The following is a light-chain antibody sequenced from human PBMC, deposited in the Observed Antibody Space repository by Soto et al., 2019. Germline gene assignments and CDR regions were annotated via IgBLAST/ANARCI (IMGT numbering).Light chain of an antibody. CDR2: GAS. Sequence: EIVLTQSPGTLSLSPGDRATLSCRASQSVSSSYLAWYQQTPGQAPRLLIYGASSRATGIPDRFSGSGSGTDFTLTISRLEPEDVAVYYCQQYCSSPPSTFGQGTRLEIK. CDR3: QQYCSSPPST. V-gene: IGKV3-20*01. CDR1: QSVSSSY. J-gene: IGKJ5*01.